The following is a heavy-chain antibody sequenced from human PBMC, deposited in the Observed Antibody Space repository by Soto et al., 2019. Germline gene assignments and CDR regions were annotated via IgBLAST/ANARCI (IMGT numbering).Heavy chain of an antibody. CDR1: GGSMISYY. Sequence: PSETLSLTCTVPGGSMISYYWSWIRQPPGRGLEWIGYIYYAGSTKYNPSLNSRVTISVDTSKNQFSLKLNSVTAADTAVYYCARDLWGYCGTDCYPLDVWGQGTTVTVSS. V-gene: IGHV4-59*01. D-gene: IGHD2-21*02. CDR3: ARDLWGYCGTDCYPLDV. CDR2: IYYAGST. J-gene: IGHJ6*02.